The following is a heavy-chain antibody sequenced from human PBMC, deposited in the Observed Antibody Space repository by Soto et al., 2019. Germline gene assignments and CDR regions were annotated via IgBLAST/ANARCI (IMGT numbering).Heavy chain of an antibody. CDR3: ARIYCSSTSCYDIRYFDWYPPTDY. CDR2: IKQDGSEK. Sequence: GGSLRLSCAASGFTFSSYWMSWVRQAPGKGLEWVANIKQDGSEKYYVDSVKGRFTISRDNAKNSLYLQMNSLRAEATAVYYCARIYCSSTSCYDIRYFDWYPPTDYWGQGTLVTVSS. V-gene: IGHV3-7*01. D-gene: IGHD2-2*01. CDR1: GFTFSSYW. J-gene: IGHJ4*02.